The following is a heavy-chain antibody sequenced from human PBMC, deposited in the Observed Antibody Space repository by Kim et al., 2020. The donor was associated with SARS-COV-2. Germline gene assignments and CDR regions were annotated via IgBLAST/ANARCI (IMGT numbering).Heavy chain of an antibody. J-gene: IGHJ4*02. CDR1: GFTFRSYS. V-gene: IGHV3-48*02. CDR2: ITSSSSTI. D-gene: IGHD3-10*01. CDR3: ARDHYYGSGVDY. Sequence: GGSLRLSCAASGFTFRSYSMNWVRQAPGKGLEWVSYITSSSSTIYYADSVKGRFTISRDNAKNSLYLQMNSLRDKDTAVYYCARDHYYGSGVDYWGQGTLVTVSS.